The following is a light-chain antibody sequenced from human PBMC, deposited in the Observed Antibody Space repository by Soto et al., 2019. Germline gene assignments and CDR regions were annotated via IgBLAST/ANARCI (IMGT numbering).Light chain of an antibody. V-gene: IGLV2-23*02. J-gene: IGLJ1*01. Sequence: QSVLTQPASVSGSPGQSITISCTGTHSEDGSYNLVSWYQQHPGKDPKVIIYEVSERPSVVSDRFSGSKSGNKASLMISWLLAVDEADYYCCSYAGSTTQTYVFGSGTKFTV. CDR2: EVS. CDR1: HSEDGSYNL. CDR3: CSYAGSTTQTYV.